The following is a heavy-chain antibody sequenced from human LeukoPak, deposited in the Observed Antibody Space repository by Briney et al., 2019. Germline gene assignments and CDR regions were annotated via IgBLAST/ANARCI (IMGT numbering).Heavy chain of an antibody. D-gene: IGHD2-21*02. Sequence: SETLSLTCAVYGGSFSGYYWSWIRQPPGKGLEWIGEINHSGSTNYNPSLKSRVTISVDTSKNQFSLKLSSVTAADTAVYYCARGAGGHLVVVTAAYYFDYWGQGTLVTVSS. CDR3: ARGAGGHLVVVTAAYYFDY. J-gene: IGHJ4*02. V-gene: IGHV4-34*01. CDR1: GGSFSGYY. CDR2: INHSGST.